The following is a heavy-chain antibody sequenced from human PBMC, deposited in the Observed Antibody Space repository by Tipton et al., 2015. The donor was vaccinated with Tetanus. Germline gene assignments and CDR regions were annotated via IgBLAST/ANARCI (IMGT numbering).Heavy chain of an antibody. CDR2: SWYDGTDK. Sequence: SLRLSCAASGFIFSSYCIHWVRQAPGKGLEWVAGSWYDGTDKYYADSVKGRVTISRDNSKNTLYLQMNSLRAEDTAVYYCAREANCSGGSCFSGDFDSWGQGTQVPVSS. D-gene: IGHD2-15*01. J-gene: IGHJ4*02. CDR1: GFIFSSYC. CDR3: AREANCSGGSCFSGDFDS. V-gene: IGHV3-33*01.